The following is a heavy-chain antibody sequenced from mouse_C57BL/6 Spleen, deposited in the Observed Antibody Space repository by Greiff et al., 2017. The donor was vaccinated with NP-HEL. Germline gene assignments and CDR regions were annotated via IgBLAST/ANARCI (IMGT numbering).Heavy chain of an antibody. CDR1: GFTFSSYG. CDR2: ISSGGSYT. Sequence: DVRLVESGGDLVKPGGSLKLSCAASGFTFSSYGMSWVRQTPDKRLEWVATISSGGSYTYYPDSVKGRFTISRDNAKNTLYLQMSSLKSEDTAMYYCARKGDIYYDYLYYFDYWGQGTTLTVSS. J-gene: IGHJ2*01. D-gene: IGHD2-4*01. CDR3: ARKGDIYYDYLYYFDY. V-gene: IGHV5-6*02.